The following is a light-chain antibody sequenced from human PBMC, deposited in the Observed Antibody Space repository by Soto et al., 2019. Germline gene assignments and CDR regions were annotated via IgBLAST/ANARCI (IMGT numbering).Light chain of an antibody. CDR3: SSYTSSNPPNYV. CDR1: SSDVGGYNY. CDR2: DVS. Sequence: QSALTQPASVSGSPGQSITISCTGTSSDVGGYNYVSWYQQHPGKAPKLMIYDVSNRPSGVSNRFSGSKSGNTASLTISGLQAEDEADYYISSYTSSNPPNYVFGTGTKLTV. V-gene: IGLV2-14*01. J-gene: IGLJ1*01.